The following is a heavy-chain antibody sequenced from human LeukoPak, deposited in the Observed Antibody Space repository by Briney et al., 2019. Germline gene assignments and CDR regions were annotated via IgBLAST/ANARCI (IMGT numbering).Heavy chain of an antibody. D-gene: IGHD3-9*01. CDR2: IYHSGST. CDR1: GGSISSSNW. CDR3: ARGSILTGYYLTYYYGMDV. J-gene: IGHJ6*04. V-gene: IGHV4-4*02. Sequence: SGTLSLTCAVSGGSISSSNWWSWVRQPPGKGLEWIGEIYHSGSTNYNPSLKSRVTISVDKSKNQFPLKLSSVTAADTAVYYCARGSILTGYYLTYYYGMDVWGKGTTVTVSS.